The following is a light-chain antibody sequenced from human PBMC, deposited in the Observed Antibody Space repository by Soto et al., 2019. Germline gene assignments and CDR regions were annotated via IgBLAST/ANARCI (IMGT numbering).Light chain of an antibody. CDR3: AAWDDSLNGPM. Sequence: QSVLTQPPSASGAPGQRISFACSGGSSNIGTNTVNWYQQLPGTAPKLLIYTNNQRPSGVPDRFAGSKSGTSASLAISGLQSEDEADYYCAAWDDSLNGPMFGGGTKLTVL. J-gene: IGLJ3*02. CDR2: TNN. V-gene: IGLV1-44*01. CDR1: SSNIGTNT.